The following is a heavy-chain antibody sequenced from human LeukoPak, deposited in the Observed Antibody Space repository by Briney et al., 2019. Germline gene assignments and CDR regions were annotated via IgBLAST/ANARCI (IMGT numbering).Heavy chain of an antibody. Sequence: GGSLRLSCAVSGLTFNNYAISWVRQAPGKGLEWVSGISGRGASKYYADSVKGRFTISRDNSKNTLYLQMNSLRAEDTAVYYCAKPKHGGSVDYWGQGTLVTVSS. CDR2: ISGRGASK. D-gene: IGHD3-10*01. J-gene: IGHJ4*02. CDR3: AKPKHGGSVDY. CDR1: GLTFNNYA. V-gene: IGHV3-23*01.